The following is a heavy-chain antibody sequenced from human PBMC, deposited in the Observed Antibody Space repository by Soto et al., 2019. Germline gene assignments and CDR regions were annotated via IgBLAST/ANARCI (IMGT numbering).Heavy chain of an antibody. CDR3: ARLLYDFWIGYYRRGPLDV. D-gene: IGHD3-3*01. V-gene: IGHV3-48*02. Sequence: EVQLVESGGGLVQPGGSLRLSCAASGFTFSSYSMNWVRQAPGKGLEWVSYISSSSSTIYYADSVKGRFTISIDNAKISLYLQLNSLRDEYTAVYYCARLLYDFWIGYYRRGPLDVWGQGTTVTVSS. CDR1: GFTFSSYS. CDR2: ISSSSSTI. J-gene: IGHJ6*02.